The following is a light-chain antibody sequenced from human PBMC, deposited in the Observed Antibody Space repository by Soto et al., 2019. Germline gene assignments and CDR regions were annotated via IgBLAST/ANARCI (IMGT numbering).Light chain of an antibody. Sequence: EIVLTQSPGTLSLSPGEIATLSFSTSQSVSSSYLAWYQQKPGQAPRLLIYAASSRATGIPDRFSGSGSGTDFSLTISRLEPEDFAVYYCQQYGSSPITFGQGTRLEIK. CDR3: QQYGSSPIT. J-gene: IGKJ5*01. CDR2: AAS. CDR1: QSVSSSY. V-gene: IGKV3-20*01.